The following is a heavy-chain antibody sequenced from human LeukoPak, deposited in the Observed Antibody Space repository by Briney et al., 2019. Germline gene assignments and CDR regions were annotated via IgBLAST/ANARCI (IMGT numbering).Heavy chain of an antibody. J-gene: IGHJ6*04. CDR1: GLTFSSYW. Sequence: GGSLRLSYAASGLTFSSYWMSWVRRAPGKGVEWVANIKQDGREKYYLDSVKGRFTISRDNAKNSLYLQMNSLRAEDTAVYYCARRIQLERRYYYGMDVWGKGTTVTVSS. V-gene: IGHV3-7*03. CDR3: ARRIQLERRYYYGMDV. D-gene: IGHD1-1*01. CDR2: IKQDGREK.